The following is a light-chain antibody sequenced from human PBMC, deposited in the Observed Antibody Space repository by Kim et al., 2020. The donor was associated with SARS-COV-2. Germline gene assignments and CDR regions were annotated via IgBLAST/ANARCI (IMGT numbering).Light chain of an antibody. J-gene: IGLJ6*01. V-gene: IGLV3-21*04. CDR1: NIGSKS. CDR3: QVWDSSSDHGV. Sequence: SYELTQPPSVSVAPGKTARITCGGNNIGSKSVHWYQQKPGQAPVLVIYYDSDRPSGIPERFSGSNSGNTATLTISRVGAGDEADYYCQVWDSSSDHGVFG. CDR2: YDS.